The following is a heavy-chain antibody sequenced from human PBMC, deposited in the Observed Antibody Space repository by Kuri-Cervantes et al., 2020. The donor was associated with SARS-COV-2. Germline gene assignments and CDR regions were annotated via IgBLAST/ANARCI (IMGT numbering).Heavy chain of an antibody. CDR2: IYTSGST. J-gene: IGHJ6*03. D-gene: IGHD6-19*01. Sequence: GSLRLSCTVSGVSISSYYWSWIRQPAGKGLEWVGRIYTSGSTNYNPSLKSRVTISVDTSKNQFSLKLSSVTAADTAVYYCARDSGYSSGWFYYYYYMDVWGKGTTVTVSS. CDR1: GVSISSYY. V-gene: IGHV4-4*07. CDR3: ARDSGYSSGWFYYYYYMDV.